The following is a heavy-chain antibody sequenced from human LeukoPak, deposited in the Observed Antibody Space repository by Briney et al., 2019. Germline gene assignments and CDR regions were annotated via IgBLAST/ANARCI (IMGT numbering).Heavy chain of an antibody. CDR2: IYYSGST. J-gene: IGHJ5*02. Sequence: SETLSLTCTVSGGSISSSSYYWGWIRQPPGKGLEWIGSIYYSGSTYYNPSLKSRVTISVDTSKNQFSLKLSSVTAADTAVYYCVREGGYCSGGSCRNWFDPWGQGTLVTVSS. CDR1: GGSISSSSYY. D-gene: IGHD2-15*01. V-gene: IGHV4-39*07. CDR3: VREGGYCSGGSCRNWFDP.